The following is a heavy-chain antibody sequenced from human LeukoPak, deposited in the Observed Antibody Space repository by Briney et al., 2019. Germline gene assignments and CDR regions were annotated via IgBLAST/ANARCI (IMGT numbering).Heavy chain of an antibody. CDR1: GGSISSSSYF. V-gene: IGHV4-39*07. Sequence: SETLSLTCTVSGGSISSSSYFWAWIRQPPGKGLEWIGSISYSGRTYYNPSLRSRLTISVDSSKNQFSLKLSSVTAADTAMFYCARRGGKNYGDYLLYYYYMDVWGKGTTVTVSS. D-gene: IGHD4-17*01. J-gene: IGHJ6*03. CDR2: ISYSGRT. CDR3: ARRGGKNYGDYLLYYYYMDV.